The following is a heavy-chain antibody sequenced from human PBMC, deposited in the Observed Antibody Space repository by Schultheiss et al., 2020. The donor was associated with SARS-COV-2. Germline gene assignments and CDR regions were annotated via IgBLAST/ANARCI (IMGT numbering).Heavy chain of an antibody. V-gene: IGHV3-30*18. CDR3: AKMMNRMVYAALNFDY. CDR2: ISYDGSNK. Sequence: GGSLRLSCATSGFTFRTYGMYCVRQAPGKGLEWVAIISYDGSNKYYTDSVKGRFTISRDNSKNTLYLQMNSLRAEDTAVYYCAKMMNRMVYAALNFDYWGQGTLVTVSS. CDR1: GFTFRTYG. D-gene: IGHD2-8*01. J-gene: IGHJ4*02.